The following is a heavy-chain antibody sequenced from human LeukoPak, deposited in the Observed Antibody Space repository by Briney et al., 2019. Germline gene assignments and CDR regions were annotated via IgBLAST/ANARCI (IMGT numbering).Heavy chain of an antibody. CDR2: IYTSGST. V-gene: IGHV4-4*09. CDR3: ARFDGNYYYYYMDV. D-gene: IGHD2-15*01. CDR1: GGSISSYY. J-gene: IGHJ6*03. Sequence: SETLSLTCTVSGGSISSYYWSWIRQPPGKGLERIGYIYTSGSTNYNPSLKTRVTISVDTSKNQFSLKLSSVTAADTAVYYCARFDGNYYYYYMDVWGKGTTVTVSS.